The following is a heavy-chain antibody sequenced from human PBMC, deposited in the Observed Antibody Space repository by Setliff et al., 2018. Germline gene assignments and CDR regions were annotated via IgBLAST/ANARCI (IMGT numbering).Heavy chain of an antibody. Sequence: ASVKVSCKASGYTFRSYAMNWVRQAPGQGLEWMGWINTNTGNPTYAQGFTGRFVFSLDTSVSTTYLQISSLKAEDTAIYYCARGSRFGTIVYKGDYYMDVWGKGTTVTVS. CDR2: INTNTGNP. CDR1: GYTFRSYA. V-gene: IGHV7-4-1*02. CDR3: ARGSRFGTIVYKGDYYMDV. D-gene: IGHD3-10*01. J-gene: IGHJ6*03.